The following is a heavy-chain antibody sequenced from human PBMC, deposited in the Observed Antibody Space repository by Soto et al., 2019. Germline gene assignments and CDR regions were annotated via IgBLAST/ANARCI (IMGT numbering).Heavy chain of an antibody. CDR3: AHSLVNLWFGETQNWFDP. Sequence: SGPTLVNPTQTLTLTCTFSGFSLSTSGVGVGWIRQPPGKALEWLALIYWDDDKRYSPSLKSRLTITKDTSKNQVVLTMTNMDPVDTATYYCAHSLVNLWFGETQNWFDPWGQGTLVTVSS. CDR2: IYWDDDK. V-gene: IGHV2-5*02. CDR1: GFSLSTSGVG. J-gene: IGHJ5*02. D-gene: IGHD3-10*01.